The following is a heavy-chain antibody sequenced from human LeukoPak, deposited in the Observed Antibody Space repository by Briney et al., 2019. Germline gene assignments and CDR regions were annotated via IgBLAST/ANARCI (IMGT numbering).Heavy chain of an antibody. D-gene: IGHD2-15*01. CDR3: ARRRVVVVAATVPSLKRYWYFDL. CDR1: GGSFSGYY. V-gene: IGHV4-34*01. CDR2: INHSGST. J-gene: IGHJ2*01. Sequence: PSETLSLTCAVYGGSFSGYYWSWIRQPPGKGLEWIGEINHSGSTNYNPSLKSRVTISVDPSKTQFSLKLSSVTAADTAVYYCARRRVVVVAATVPSLKRYWYFDLWGRGTLVTVSS.